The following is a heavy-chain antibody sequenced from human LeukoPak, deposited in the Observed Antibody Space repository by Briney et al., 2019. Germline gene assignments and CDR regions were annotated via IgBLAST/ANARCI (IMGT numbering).Heavy chain of an antibody. CDR2: IYYSGST. D-gene: IGHD5-18*01. V-gene: IGHV4-59*01. CDR3: ARAVDTAIGYYFDY. J-gene: IGHJ4*02. Sequence: PSETLSLTCTVSGGSISSYYWSWIRQPPGKGLEWIGYIYYSGSTNYNPSLKSRVTISVDTSKNQFSLKLSSVTAADTAVYYCARAVDTAIGYYFDYWGQGTLVTVSS. CDR1: GGSISSYY.